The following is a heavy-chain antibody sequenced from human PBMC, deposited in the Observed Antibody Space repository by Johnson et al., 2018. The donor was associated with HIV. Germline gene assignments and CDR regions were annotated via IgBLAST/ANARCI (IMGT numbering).Heavy chain of an antibody. CDR1: GFPFSSYA. CDR3: ARGFEQQEDAFDI. J-gene: IGHJ3*02. Sequence: QVQLVESGGGVVQPGRSLRLSCAASGFPFSSYAMDWVRQAPGKGLEWVAVISYDGSNKYYADSVKGRFTISRDNSTNTLYLQMNSLRAKDTAVYYCARGFEQQEDAFDIWGQGTMVTVSS. CDR2: ISYDGSNK. D-gene: IGHD1-1*01. V-gene: IGHV3-30-3*01.